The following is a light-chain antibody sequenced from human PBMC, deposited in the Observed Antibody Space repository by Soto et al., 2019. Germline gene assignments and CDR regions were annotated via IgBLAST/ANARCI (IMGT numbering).Light chain of an antibody. V-gene: IGKV1-5*03. Sequence: DIQMTQSPSTLSASVGDRVTITCRASQSISSWLVWYQQKPGKAPKLLIYKASSLESGVPSRFSGSGSGTEFTLTISSLQPDDFATYYCQQYNSPTFGQGTRLEIK. CDR3: QQYNSPT. CDR2: KAS. CDR1: QSISSW. J-gene: IGKJ5*01.